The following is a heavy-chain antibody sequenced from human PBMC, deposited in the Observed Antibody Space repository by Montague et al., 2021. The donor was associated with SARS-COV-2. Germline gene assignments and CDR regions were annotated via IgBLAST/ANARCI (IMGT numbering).Heavy chain of an antibody. CDR3: AKKTIAVPGSPHFDS. CDR2: ISGGGDMT. Sequence: SLRLSCAASGFTFSSYGMFWVRQTPGKGLEWVSAISGGGDMTYYADSVKGRFTNSGDNSKNTLYLQMNTLRAEDTAVYFCAKKTIAVPGSPHFDSWGQGTLVTVSS. V-gene: IGHV3-23*01. CDR1: GFTFSSYG. J-gene: IGHJ4*02. D-gene: IGHD6-19*01.